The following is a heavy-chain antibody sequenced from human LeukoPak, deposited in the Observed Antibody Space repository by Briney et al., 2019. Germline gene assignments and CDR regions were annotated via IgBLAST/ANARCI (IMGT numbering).Heavy chain of an antibody. V-gene: IGHV4-4*07. CDR1: GGSISSYY. CDR2: IYTSGST. Sequence: SETLSLTCTVSGGSISSYYWSWIRQPAGKGLEWIGRIYTSGSTNYNPSLKSRVTMSVATSTNKFSLKLSSVTAADTATVFCARFVVVRGPREYYYYYMDVWGRGTTVIVSS. D-gene: IGHD2-2*01. J-gene: IGHJ6*03. CDR3: ARFVVVRGPREYYYYYMDV.